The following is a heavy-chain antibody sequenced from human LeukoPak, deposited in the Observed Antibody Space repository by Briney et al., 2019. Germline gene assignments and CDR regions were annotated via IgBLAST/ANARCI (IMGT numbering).Heavy chain of an antibody. V-gene: IGHV1-69*13. D-gene: IGHD3-16*01. CDR1: GYTFTGYY. J-gene: IGHJ4*02. CDR3: ARDGAYTTFDY. CDR2: IIPIFGTA. Sequence: SVKVSCKASGYTFTGYYMHWVRQAPGQGLEWMGGIIPIFGTANYAQKFQGRVTITADESTSTAYMELSSLRSEDTAVYYCARDGAYTTFDYWGQGTLVTVSS.